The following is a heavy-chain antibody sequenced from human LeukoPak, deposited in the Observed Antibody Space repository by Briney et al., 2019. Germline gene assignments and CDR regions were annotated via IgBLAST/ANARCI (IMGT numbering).Heavy chain of an antibody. CDR1: GGSISSSSYY. D-gene: IGHD6-19*01. V-gene: IGHV4-39*01. Sequence: SETLSLTCTVSGGSISSSSYYWGWIRQHPGKGLEWIGSIYYSGSTYYNPSLKSRVTISVDTSKNQFSLKLSSVTAADTAVYYCASLNSSGWYRNYYYYYGMDVWGQGTTVTVSS. CDR3: ASLNSSGWYRNYYYYYGMDV. J-gene: IGHJ6*02. CDR2: IYYSGST.